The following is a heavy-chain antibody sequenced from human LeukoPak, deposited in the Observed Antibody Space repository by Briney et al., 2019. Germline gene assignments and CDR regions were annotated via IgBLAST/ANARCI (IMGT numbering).Heavy chain of an antibody. D-gene: IGHD3-10*01. V-gene: IGHV1-46*01. CDR2: INPCGGST. CDR3: ARDLGPSSSMVRGSPIGGYSN. CDR1: GYTFTSYY. J-gene: IGHJ4*02. Sequence: ASVKVSCKASGYTFTSYYMHWVRQAPGQGLEWMGIINPCGGSTSYAQKFQGRVTMTRDTSTSTVYMELSSLRSEDTAVYYCARDLGPSSSMVRGSPIGGYSNWGQGTLVTVSS.